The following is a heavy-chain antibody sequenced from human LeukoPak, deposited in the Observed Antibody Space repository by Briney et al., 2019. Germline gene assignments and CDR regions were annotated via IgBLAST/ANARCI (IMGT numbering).Heavy chain of an antibody. Sequence: GGSLRLSCAASGFTFSSYWIHWVRQAPGKGLESVAVISHDGNSKYSADSVKGRFTISRDNSKNTLYLQMDSLRVEDTAVYYCAKDRSYSGYEPLDHWGQGTLVSVSS. CDR1: GFTFSSYW. J-gene: IGHJ4*02. CDR3: AKDRSYSGYEPLDH. V-gene: IGHV3-30*18. D-gene: IGHD1-26*01. CDR2: ISHDGNSK.